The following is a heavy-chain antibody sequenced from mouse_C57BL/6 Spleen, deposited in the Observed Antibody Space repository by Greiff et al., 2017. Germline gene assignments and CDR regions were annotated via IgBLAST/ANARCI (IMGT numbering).Heavy chain of an antibody. V-gene: IGHV2-5*01. J-gene: IGHJ2*01. Sequence: VQLQQSGPGLVQPSQSLSITCTVSGFSLTSYGVHWVRQSPGKGLEWLGVIWRGGSTDYNAAFMSRLSITKDNSKSQVFFKMNSLQADDTAIYYCAKNPSDYGSSYGYFDYWGQGTTLTVSS. CDR3: AKNPSDYGSSYGYFDY. CDR1: GFSLTSYG. CDR2: IWRGGST. D-gene: IGHD1-1*01.